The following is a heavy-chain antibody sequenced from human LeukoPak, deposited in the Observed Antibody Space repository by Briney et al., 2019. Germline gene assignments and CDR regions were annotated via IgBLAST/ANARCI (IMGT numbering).Heavy chain of an antibody. V-gene: IGHV3-30*04. J-gene: IGHJ4*02. Sequence: GGSLRLSCAASGFTFSSYAMHWVRQAPGKGLEWVAVISYDGSNKYYADSVKGRFTISRDNSKNTLYLQMNSLRAEDTAVYYRATGSGSYYKGNFDYWGQGTLVTVSS. CDR2: ISYDGSNK. D-gene: IGHD3-10*01. CDR1: GFTFSSYA. CDR3: ATGSGSYYKGNFDY.